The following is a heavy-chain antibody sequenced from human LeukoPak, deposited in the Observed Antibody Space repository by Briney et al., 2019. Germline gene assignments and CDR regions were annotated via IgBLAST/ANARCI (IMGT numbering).Heavy chain of an antibody. J-gene: IGHJ4*02. CDR1: GYTFTGYY. V-gene: IGHV1-18*04. CDR3: AATDYGGNSNY. Sequence: ASVEVSCKASGYTFTGYYMHWVRQAPGLGLQWMGWISAYNGNTNYAQKLQGRVTMTTDTSTSTAYMELRSLRSDDTAVYYCAATDYGGNSNYWGQGTLVSVSS. CDR2: ISAYNGNT. D-gene: IGHD4-23*01.